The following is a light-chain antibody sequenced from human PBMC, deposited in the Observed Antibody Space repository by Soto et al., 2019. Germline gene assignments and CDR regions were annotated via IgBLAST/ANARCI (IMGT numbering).Light chain of an antibody. V-gene: IGKV1-39*01. CDR2: AAS. CDR3: QQSYSTPPWT. CDR1: QSISSS. J-gene: IGKJ1*01. Sequence: DIQMTQSPSSLSASVGDRVTITCRASQSISSSLNWYQQKPGKAPKLLIYAASSLQSGVPSRFSGSGSGTDFTLTIISLQPEDFSTYYCQQSYSTPPWTFGQGTKVEIK.